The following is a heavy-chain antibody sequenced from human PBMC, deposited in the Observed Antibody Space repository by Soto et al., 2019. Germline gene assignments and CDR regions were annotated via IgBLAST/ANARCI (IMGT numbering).Heavy chain of an antibody. Sequence: QVQLQESGPGLVKPSQTLSLTCTVSGGSISSGGYYWSWIRQHPGKGLEWIGYIYYSGSTYYNPSLKSRVTISVDTSKNQFSLKLSSVTAADTAVYYCARENALAKTTVTTIRYYYYYYYMDVWGKGTTVTVSS. V-gene: IGHV4-31*03. CDR3: ARENALAKTTVTTIRYYYYYYYMDV. CDR1: GGSISSGGYY. J-gene: IGHJ6*03. D-gene: IGHD4-17*01. CDR2: IYYSGST.